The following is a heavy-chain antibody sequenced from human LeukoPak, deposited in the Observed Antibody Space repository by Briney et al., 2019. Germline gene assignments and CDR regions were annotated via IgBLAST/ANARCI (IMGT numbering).Heavy chain of an antibody. CDR1: GGSIRGNY. V-gene: IGHV4-59*08. D-gene: IGHD1-14*01. J-gene: IGHJ4*02. CDR2: IFYVGST. CDR3: ARIITGTVALDY. Sequence: SETLSLTCTVSGGSIRGNYWSWIRQPLGKGLEWIGFIFYVGSTIYNPSLKSRVTISVDTSKSQFSLQLSSVTAADTAVYYCARIITGTVALDYWGQGTLVTVSS.